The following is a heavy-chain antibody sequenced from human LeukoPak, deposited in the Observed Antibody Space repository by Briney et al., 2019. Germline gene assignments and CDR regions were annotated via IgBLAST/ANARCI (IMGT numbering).Heavy chain of an antibody. V-gene: IGHV4-39*01. D-gene: IGHD3-16*02. CDR3: ARSGSAIVFGY. CDR2: IYYSGST. J-gene: IGHJ4*02. Sequence: SETLSLTCTVSGGSISSSSYYWGWIRQPPGKGLEWIGSIYYSGSTYYNPSLKSRVTISVDTSKNQFSLKLSSVTAADTAVYYCARSGSAIVFGYWGQGTLVTVSS. CDR1: GGSISSSSYY.